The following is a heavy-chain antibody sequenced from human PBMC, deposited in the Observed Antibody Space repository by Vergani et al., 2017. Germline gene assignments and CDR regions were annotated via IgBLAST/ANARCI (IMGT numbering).Heavy chain of an antibody. D-gene: IGHD4-17*01. CDR3: TTGILPAQPENPPTVTTAVDY. CDR2: IKSKTDGGTT. J-gene: IGHJ4*02. V-gene: IGHV3-15*01. CDR1: GFTFSNAW. Sequence: EVQLVESGGGLVQPGGSLRLSCAASGFTFSNAWMSWVRQAPGKGLEWVGRIKSKTDGGTTDYAAPVKGRFTISSDDSKNTLYLQMNSLKTEDTAVYYCTTGILPAQPENPPTVTTAVDYWGQGTLVTVSS.